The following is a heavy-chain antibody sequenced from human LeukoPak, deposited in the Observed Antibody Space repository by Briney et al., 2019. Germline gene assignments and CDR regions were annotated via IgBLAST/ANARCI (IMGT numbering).Heavy chain of an antibody. CDR2: VYYSGSS. Sequence: PSETLSLTCTVSGCSFSSRSYYWGWIRQPPGKGLEWIGNVYYSGSSYYSPSLKSRVTVSVDTSNNHFSLKLSSVTAADTAVYYCTRRRKGSAYRDYWGQGTLVTVSS. J-gene: IGHJ4*02. CDR1: GCSFSSRSYY. CDR3: TRRRKGSAYRDY. V-gene: IGHV4-39*02. D-gene: IGHD2-15*01.